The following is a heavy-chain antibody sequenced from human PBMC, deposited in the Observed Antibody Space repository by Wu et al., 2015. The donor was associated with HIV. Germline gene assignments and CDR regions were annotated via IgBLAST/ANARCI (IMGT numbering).Heavy chain of an antibody. CDR1: GYTFTGYY. CDR3: ARDVNTAIIRGSDAFDI. CDR2: INPNSDGT. D-gene: IGHD5-18*01. J-gene: IGHJ3*02. V-gene: IGHV1-2*02. Sequence: QVQLVQSGAEVKKPGASVKVSCKASGYTFTGYYMHWVRQAPGQGLEWMGWINPNSDGTNYAQKFQGRVTMTRDTSISTAYMELSRLRSDDTAVYYCARDVNTAIIRGSDAFDIWGQGTMVTVSS.